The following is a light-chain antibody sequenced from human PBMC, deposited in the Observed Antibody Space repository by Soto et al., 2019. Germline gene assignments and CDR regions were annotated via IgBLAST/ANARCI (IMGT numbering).Light chain of an antibody. CDR1: SSNIGAGYD. J-gene: IGLJ1*01. CDR2: RNS. CDR3: QSYDSSLSGYV. Sequence: QSVLTQPPSVSGAPGQRVTISRTGSSSNIGAGYDVHWYQQLPGTAPQLLIYRNSNRPSGVPDRFSGSKSGTSASLAITGLQAEDEADYYCQSYDSSLSGYVFGTGTKVTVL. V-gene: IGLV1-40*01.